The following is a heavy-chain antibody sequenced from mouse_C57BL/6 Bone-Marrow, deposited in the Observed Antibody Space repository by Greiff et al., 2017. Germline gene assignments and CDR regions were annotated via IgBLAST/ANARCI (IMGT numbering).Heavy chain of an antibody. CDR2: ISSGGSYT. Sequence: VQLKESGGDLVKPGGSLKLSCAASGFTFSSYGMSWVRQTPDKRLEWVATISSGGSYTYYPDSVKGRFTISRDNAKNTLYLQMSSLKSEDTAMYYCARPITTGDYYAMDYWGQGTSVTVSS. V-gene: IGHV5-6*01. D-gene: IGHD1-2*01. CDR3: ARPITTGDYYAMDY. J-gene: IGHJ4*01. CDR1: GFTFSSYG.